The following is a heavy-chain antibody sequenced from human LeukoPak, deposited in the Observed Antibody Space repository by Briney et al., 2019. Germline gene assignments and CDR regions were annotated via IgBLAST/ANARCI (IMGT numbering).Heavy chain of an antibody. CDR3: AKHWRGFWSGYDDY. CDR1: GFTFSSYA. V-gene: IGHV3-23*01. CDR2: ISGSGGST. D-gene: IGHD3-3*01. J-gene: IGHJ4*02. Sequence: PGGSLRLSCAASGFTFSSYAMSWVRQAPGKGLEWVSAISGSGGSTYYADSVKGRFTISRDNSKNTLYLQMNSLRAEDTAVYYCAKHWRGFWSGYDDYWGQGTLVTVSS.